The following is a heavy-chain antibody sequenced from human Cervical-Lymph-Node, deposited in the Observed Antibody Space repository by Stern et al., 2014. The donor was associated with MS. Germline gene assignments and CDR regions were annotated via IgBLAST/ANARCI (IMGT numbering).Heavy chain of an antibody. J-gene: IGHJ4*01. CDR1: GYIFTDYY. CDR2: INPNSGGT. D-gene: IGHD3-3*01. V-gene: IGHV1-2*02. Sequence: QSGAEARAPGASMKVSCKASGYIFTDYYLHWVRQAPGQGLEWLGWINPNSGGTNYAQNFQGRVTMTRDTSISTAYMELRWLGSADTAVYYCARGSGTAYDLRGDYWGQGTLVTVSS. CDR3: ARGSGTAYDLRGDY.